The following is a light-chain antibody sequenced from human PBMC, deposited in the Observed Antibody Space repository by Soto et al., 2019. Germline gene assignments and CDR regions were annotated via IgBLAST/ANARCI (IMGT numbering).Light chain of an antibody. V-gene: IGKV1-33*01. CDR3: QQYDNLPPFT. CDR1: QDIRTS. J-gene: IGKJ3*01. CDR2: GAS. Sequence: DIQMTQSPSSLSASVGARVSITCQASQDIRTSLSWFQQKPGRAPKLLIYGASYLETGVPSRFRGSGSGTEFSFTVSSLQPEDIATNYCQQYDNLPPFTFGPGTKVDIK.